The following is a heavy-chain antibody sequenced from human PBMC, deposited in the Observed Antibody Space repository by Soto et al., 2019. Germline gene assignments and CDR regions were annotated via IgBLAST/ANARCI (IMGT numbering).Heavy chain of an antibody. CDR1: GGSISSYY. CDR2: IYYSGST. J-gene: IGHJ4*02. V-gene: IGHV4-59*08. Sequence: QVQLQESGPGLVKPSETLSLTCTVSGGSISSYYWSWIRQPPGKGLEWIGYIYYSGSTNYNPSLKSRVTISVDTSKNQFSLKLSSVTAADTAVYYCASQGEHDQPPFDYWGQGTLVTVSS. D-gene: IGHD2-2*01. CDR3: ASQGEHDQPPFDY.